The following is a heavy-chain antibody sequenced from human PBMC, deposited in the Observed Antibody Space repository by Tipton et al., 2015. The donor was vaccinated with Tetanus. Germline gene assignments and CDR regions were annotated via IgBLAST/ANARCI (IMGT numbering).Heavy chain of an antibody. Sequence: TLSLTCTVSGGPINSTPYFWGWIRQPPGKGLEWIGLIYYGGGPYYSPALKSRVTISVDTSKNQFSLKLSSVTAADTAIYYCARHRGAWSPPDDYWGQGTLVTVSP. D-gene: IGHD3-10*01. V-gene: IGHV4-39*01. J-gene: IGHJ4*02. CDR2: IYYGGGP. CDR1: GGPINSTPYF. CDR3: ARHRGAWSPPDDY.